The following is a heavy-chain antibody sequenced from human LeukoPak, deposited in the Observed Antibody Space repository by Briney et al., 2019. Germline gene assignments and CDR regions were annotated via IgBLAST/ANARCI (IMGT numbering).Heavy chain of an antibody. CDR1: GFTFSSYA. J-gene: IGHJ4*02. CDR3: AREDSNDQPLDY. Sequence: GGSLRLSCAASGFTFSSYAMSWVRQAPGDGLEWVSSIRSSDSNTYYADSVKGRFTISRDNSKNTLYLQMNSLRAEDTAVYYCAREDSNDQPLDYWGQGTLVTVSS. V-gene: IGHV3-23*01. CDR2: IRSSDSNT. D-gene: IGHD1-1*01.